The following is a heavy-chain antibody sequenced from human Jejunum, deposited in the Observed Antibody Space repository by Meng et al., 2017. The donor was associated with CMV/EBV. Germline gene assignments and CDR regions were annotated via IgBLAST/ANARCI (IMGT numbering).Heavy chain of an antibody. CDR3: ARDVVEGGYCSSTRCSWTSGMDV. Sequence: WVRQAPGKGLEWVSGISRNSGTRDYADSVKGRFTISRDNAKASLYLQMDSLRAEDTDLYYCARDVVEGGYCSSTRCSWTSGMDVWGQGTTVTVS. D-gene: IGHD2-2*01. V-gene: IGHV3-9*01. J-gene: IGHJ6*02. CDR2: ISRNSGTR.